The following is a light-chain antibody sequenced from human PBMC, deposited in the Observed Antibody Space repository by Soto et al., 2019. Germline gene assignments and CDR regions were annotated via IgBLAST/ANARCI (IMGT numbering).Light chain of an antibody. CDR3: NSYTSKSTGV. V-gene: IGLV2-14*01. CDR1: SSDVGGYNY. J-gene: IGLJ1*01. Sequence: QSALTQPASVSGSPGQXXTISCTGTSSDVGGYNYVSWYQQHPGKAPKLIIYEVSNRPSGVSNRFSGSKSGNTASLTISGLQAEDEADYYCNSYTSKSTGVFGTGTKLT. CDR2: EVS.